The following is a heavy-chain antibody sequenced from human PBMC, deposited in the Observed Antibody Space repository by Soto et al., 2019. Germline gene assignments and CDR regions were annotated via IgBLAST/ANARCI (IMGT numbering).Heavy chain of an antibody. CDR3: AKDRRAGGNYGFYSDF. CDR1: GYTFTSYY. J-gene: IGHJ4*02. D-gene: IGHD1-7*01. CDR2: INPSGGST. Sequence: ASVKVSCKASGYTFTSYYMHWVRQAPGQGLEWMGIINPSGGSTSYAQKFQGRVTMTRDTSTSTVYMELSSLRADDTAVYYCAKDRRAGGNYGFYSDFWGQGALVTVSS. V-gene: IGHV1-46*01.